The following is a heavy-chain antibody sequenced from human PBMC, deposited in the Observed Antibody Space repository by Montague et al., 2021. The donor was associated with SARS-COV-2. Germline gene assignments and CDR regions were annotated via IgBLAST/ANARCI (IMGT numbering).Heavy chain of an antibody. J-gene: IGHJ4*02. D-gene: IGHD3-22*01. V-gene: IGHV4-34*01. CDR1: GGSFGDDH. Sequence: SETLSLTCGVYGGSFGDDHWSWIRQPPGKGLEWIGDIKQSGSTNYNPSXXSRVTISVDTSRNQFSLKLTSVTAADTAVYFCARGHLSVSMIVVVFTSSSYYLDYWSQGALVTVSS. CDR2: IKQSGST. CDR3: ARGHLSVSMIVVVFTSSSYYLDY.